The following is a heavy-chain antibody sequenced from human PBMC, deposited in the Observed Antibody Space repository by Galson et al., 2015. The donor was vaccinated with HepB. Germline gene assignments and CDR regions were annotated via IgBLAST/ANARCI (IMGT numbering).Heavy chain of an antibody. Sequence: SVKVSCKASGYTFTGYYMHWVRQAPGQGLEWMGWINPNSGGTNYARKFQGWVTMTRDTSISTAYMELSRLRSDDTAVYYCARELTEDYYFDYWGQGTLVTVSS. V-gene: IGHV1-2*04. J-gene: IGHJ4*02. CDR2: INPNSGGT. CDR3: ARELTEDYYFDY. D-gene: IGHD4/OR15-4a*01. CDR1: GYTFTGYY.